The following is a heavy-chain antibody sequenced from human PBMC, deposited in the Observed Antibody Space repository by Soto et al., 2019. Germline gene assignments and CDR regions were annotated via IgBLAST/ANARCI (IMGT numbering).Heavy chain of an antibody. V-gene: IGHV3-72*01. D-gene: IGHD2-8*01. J-gene: IGHJ2*01. CDR3: ARGYCSNGVCYREIEL. CDR1: GFTFSDHY. Sequence: EVQLVESGGGLVQPGGSLRLSCAASGFTFSDHYMDWVRQAPGKGLKWVGRIRNKVNSHTTEYAASVKGRFTISRDDSKLSLYLQINSPKTEDRAVYYCARGYCSNGVCYREIELWGRGTLVTVSS. CDR2: IRNKVNSHTT.